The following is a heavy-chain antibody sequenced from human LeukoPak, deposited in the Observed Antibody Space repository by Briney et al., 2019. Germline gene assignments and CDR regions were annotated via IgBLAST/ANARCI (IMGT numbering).Heavy chain of an antibody. CDR1: GFTFSSYE. J-gene: IGHJ4*02. V-gene: IGHV3-48*03. CDR2: ISSSGSTI. CDR3: EASIAAAGKTYSSGWKIDY. D-gene: IGHD6-13*01. Sequence: PGGSLRLSCAASGFTFSSYETNWVRQAPGKGLEWVSYISSSGSTIYYADSVKGRFTISRDNAKNSLYLQMNSLRAEDTAVYYCEASIAAAGKTYSSGWKIDYWGQGTLVTVSS.